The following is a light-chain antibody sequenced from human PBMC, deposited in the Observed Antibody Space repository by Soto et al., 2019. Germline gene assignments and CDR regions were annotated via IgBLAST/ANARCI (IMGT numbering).Light chain of an antibody. V-gene: IGLV2-11*01. CDR3: SSYAHSSIYV. CDR2: GVS. J-gene: IGLJ1*01. Sequence: QSALTQPRSVSGSPGQSVTISCTGTSSDVGGYKYVSWYQQKPGKAPKLIIYGVSRWPSGVPNRFSGSKSGNTASLTISGLQADDEADYYCSSYAHSSIYVFGTGTKLTVL. CDR1: SSDVGGYKY.